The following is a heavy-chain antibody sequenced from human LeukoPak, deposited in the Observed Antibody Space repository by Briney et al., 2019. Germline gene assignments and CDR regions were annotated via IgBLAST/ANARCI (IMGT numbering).Heavy chain of an antibody. CDR3: ARDKGPGDWKAHYYYYMDV. CDR2: ISSSSSYI. V-gene: IGHV3-21*01. J-gene: IGHJ6*03. Sequence: PGGSLRLSCAASGFTFRNYGMSWVRQAPGKGLEWVSSISSSSSYIYYADSVKGRFTISRDNAKNSLYLQMNSLRAEDTAVYYCARDKGPGDWKAHYYYYMDVWGKGTTVTVSS. CDR1: GFTFRNYG. D-gene: IGHD1-1*01.